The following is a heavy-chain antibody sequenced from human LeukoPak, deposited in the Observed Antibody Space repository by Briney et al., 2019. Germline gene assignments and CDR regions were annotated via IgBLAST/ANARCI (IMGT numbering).Heavy chain of an antibody. D-gene: IGHD1-26*01. CDR2: INPSGGST. J-gene: IGHJ3*02. CDR1: GYTFTSYY. Sequence: GASVKVSCKASGYTFTSYYMHWVRQAPGQGLEWMGIINPSGGSTSYAQKFQGRVTMTRDTSTSTVYMELSSLRSEDTAVYYCARDISSGSYKGAFDIWGQGTMVTVSS. V-gene: IGHV1-46*01. CDR3: ARDISSGSYKGAFDI.